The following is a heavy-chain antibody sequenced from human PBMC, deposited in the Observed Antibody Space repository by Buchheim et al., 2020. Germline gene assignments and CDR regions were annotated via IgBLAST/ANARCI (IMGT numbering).Heavy chain of an antibody. Sequence: EVQLVESGGGLVKPGGSLRLSCAASGFTLSSAWMSWVRQAPGKGLEWVGRIKSKTDGGTIDYAAPVKGRFTVSRDDSKNTLYLQMKSLKTEDTAVYYCTTEGITMIADAFDIWGQGT. D-gene: IGHD3-22*01. CDR1: GFTLSSAW. CDR3: TTEGITMIADAFDI. J-gene: IGHJ3*02. CDR2: IKSKTDGGTI. V-gene: IGHV3-15*01.